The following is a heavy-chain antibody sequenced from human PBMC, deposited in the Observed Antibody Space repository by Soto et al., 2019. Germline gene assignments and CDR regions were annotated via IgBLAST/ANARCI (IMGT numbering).Heavy chain of an antibody. CDR2: INYNGNT. CDR3: ARRYGSGRNQNFDY. D-gene: IGHD3-10*01. Sequence: PSETLSLTCTVSGGSVSSGSYYWSWIRQPPGKGLEWIGYINYNGNTNYNPSLKSRVTISVDTSKNQFSLKLISVTAADTAVYYCARRYGSGRNQNFDYWGQGTLVTVSS. J-gene: IGHJ4*02. CDR1: GGSVSSGSYY. V-gene: IGHV4-61*01.